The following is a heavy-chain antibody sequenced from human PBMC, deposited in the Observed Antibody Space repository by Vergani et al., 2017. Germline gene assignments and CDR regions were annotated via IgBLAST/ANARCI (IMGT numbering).Heavy chain of an antibody. V-gene: IGHV4-34*01. Sequence: QVQLQQWGAGLLKPSETLSLTCAVYGGSFSGYSWSWIRQPPGKGLEWIGEINHSGSTNYNPSLKSRVTISVDTSKNQFSLKLSSVTAADTAVYYCARGCLRVSYSSSYYYYYGMDVWGQGTTVTVSS. D-gene: IGHD6-6*01. CDR1: GGSFSGYS. CDR2: INHSGST. J-gene: IGHJ6*02. CDR3: ARGCLRVSYSSSYYYYYGMDV.